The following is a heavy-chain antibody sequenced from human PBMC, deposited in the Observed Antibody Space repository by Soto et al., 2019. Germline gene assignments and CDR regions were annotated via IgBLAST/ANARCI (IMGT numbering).Heavy chain of an antibody. Sequence: SETLSLTCTVSGGSISSYYWSWIRQPPGKGLEWIGYIYYSGSTNYNPSLKSRVTISVDTSKNQFSLKLSSVTAADTAVYYCARDKADYGLGGMDVWGQGATVTVSS. CDR3: ARDKADYGLGGMDV. CDR2: IYYSGST. J-gene: IGHJ6*02. D-gene: IGHD3-10*01. V-gene: IGHV4-59*01. CDR1: GGSISSYY.